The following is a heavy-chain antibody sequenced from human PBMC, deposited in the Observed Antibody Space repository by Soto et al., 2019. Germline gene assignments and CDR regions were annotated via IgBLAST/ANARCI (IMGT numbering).Heavy chain of an antibody. Sequence: SETLSLTFTFSGGPLGIYYWSRIRQPPGKGLEWIGYVFYTGRCNYNGSLKSRVSISLDTSNYQFSLKLSSVTAADTAVYYCARDGDGRMTTNPYYYSGMDVWGPGTTVT. CDR1: GGPLGIYY. J-gene: IGHJ6*02. CDR3: ARDGDGRMTTNPYYYSGMDV. CDR2: VFYTGRC. V-gene: IGHV4-59*01. D-gene: IGHD3-22*01.